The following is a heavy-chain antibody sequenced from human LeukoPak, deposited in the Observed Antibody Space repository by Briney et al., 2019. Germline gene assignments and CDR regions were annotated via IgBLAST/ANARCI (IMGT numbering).Heavy chain of an antibody. V-gene: IGHV3-9*01. CDR3: AKDLSSAITSALVLDV. J-gene: IGHJ6*02. CDR1: GFTFDDYA. CDR2: ITWNRDNI. Sequence: GGSLRLSCAASGFTFDDYAMHWVRQAPGKGLEWVSGITWNRDNIGYGDSVEGRFTISRDNVKNVLYLQMTSLRPEDTAVYYCAKDLSSAITSALVLDVWGQGTTVIVSS. D-gene: IGHD3-22*01.